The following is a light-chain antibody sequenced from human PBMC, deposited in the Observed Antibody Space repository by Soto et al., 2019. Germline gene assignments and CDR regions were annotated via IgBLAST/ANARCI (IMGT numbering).Light chain of an antibody. V-gene: IGKV1D-16*01. Sequence: DIKMAQSPSSVSASVGDRLTVTCRASQGVSTWLAWYQQKPGKAPNLLIYTASSLQSGVPSRFSGSGSGTEFTLTISSLQPDDFATYYCQNYNSYSEACGQGTKVDIK. CDR1: QGVSTW. J-gene: IGKJ1*01. CDR3: QNYNSYSEA. CDR2: TAS.